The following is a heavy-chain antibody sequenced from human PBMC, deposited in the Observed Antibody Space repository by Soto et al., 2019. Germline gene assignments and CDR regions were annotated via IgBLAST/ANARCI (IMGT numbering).Heavy chain of an antibody. J-gene: IGHJ6*03. CDR1: GYTFTSYD. CDR2: MNPNSGNT. D-gene: IGHD3-3*01. CDR3: ARGGITIFGVVNSYYYYMDV. V-gene: IGHV1-8*01. Sequence: ASAKVSCKASGYTFTSYDINWVRQATGQGLEWMGWMNPNSGNTGYAQKFQGRVTMTRNTSISTAYMELSSLRSEDTAVYYCARGGITIFGVVNSYYYYMDVWGKGTTVTVSS.